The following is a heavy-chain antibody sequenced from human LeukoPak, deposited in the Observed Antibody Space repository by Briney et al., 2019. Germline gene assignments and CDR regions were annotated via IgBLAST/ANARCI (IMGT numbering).Heavy chain of an antibody. D-gene: IGHD3-10*01. CDR3: ARDSTYYYDSGSSGPHYFDN. J-gene: IGHJ4*02. Sequence: GVSLRLSCAASGFTFSNYAMHWVRQAPGKGLEWVSLISSGGTYEYYADSVKGRFTISRDNSKNTLYLQLNSLRAEDTAVYYCARDSTYYYDSGSSGPHYFDNWGQGTLVTVSS. CDR1: GFTFSNYA. CDR2: ISSGGTYE. V-gene: IGHV3-30*01.